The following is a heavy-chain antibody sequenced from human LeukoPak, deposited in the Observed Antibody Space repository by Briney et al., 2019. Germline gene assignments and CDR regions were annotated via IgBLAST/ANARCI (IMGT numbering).Heavy chain of an antibody. CDR2: ISAYNGNT. CDR1: GYTFTSYG. CDR3: ARVRGASSGWFRWFDP. D-gene: IGHD6-19*01. V-gene: IGHV1-18*01. Sequence: VASVKVSCKASGYTFTSYGISWVRQAPGQGLEWMGWISAYNGNTNYAQKLQGRVTMTTDTSTSTAYMELRSLRSDDTAVYYCARVRGASSGWFRWFDPWGQGTLVTVSS. J-gene: IGHJ5*02.